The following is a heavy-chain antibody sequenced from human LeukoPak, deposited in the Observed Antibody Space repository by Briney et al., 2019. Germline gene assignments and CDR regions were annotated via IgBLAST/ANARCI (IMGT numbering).Heavy chain of an antibody. V-gene: IGHV3-21*01. D-gene: IGHD2-15*01. J-gene: IGHJ4*02. CDR1: GFTFSSYI. Sequence: PGGSLRLSCSASGFTFSSYIMNYLRHPPGKALECVSSITSSSYIYYADSLKGRFTISRDNAKNSLYLQMSSLRAEDTAVYYCAREGRCSGGSSCRYYFDYWGQGTLVTVSS. CDR3: AREGRCSGGSSCRYYFDY. CDR2: ITSSSYI.